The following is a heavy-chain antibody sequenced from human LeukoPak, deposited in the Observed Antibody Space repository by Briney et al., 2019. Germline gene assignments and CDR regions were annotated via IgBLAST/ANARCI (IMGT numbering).Heavy chain of an antibody. V-gene: IGHV7-4-1*02. J-gene: IGHJ5*02. Sequence: ASVKVSCKASGYTFTSYAMNWVRQAPGQGLEWMGWINTNTGNPTYAQGFTGRFVFSLDTSVSTAYLQISSLKAEDTAVYYCASTPLNCSGGSCVRGWFDPWGQGTLVTVSS. CDR3: ASTPLNCSGGSCVRGWFDP. D-gene: IGHD2-15*01. CDR2: INTNTGNP. CDR1: GYTFTSYA.